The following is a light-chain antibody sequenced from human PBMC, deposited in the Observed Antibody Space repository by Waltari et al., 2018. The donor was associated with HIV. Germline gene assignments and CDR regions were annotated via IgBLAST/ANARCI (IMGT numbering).Light chain of an antibody. J-gene: IGLJ1*01. Sequence: QSALTQPASVSGAPGQSITISCTGTTRDVGGYDYVSWYQQHPGKAPKLIIYDVNHRTAGVSNHLSSSNSGHTASLTISRLQAEDEADYYCSSYTLTSTHVFGTGTKVTVL. CDR1: TRDVGGYDY. V-gene: IGLV2-14*03. CDR2: DVN. CDR3: SSYTLTSTHV.